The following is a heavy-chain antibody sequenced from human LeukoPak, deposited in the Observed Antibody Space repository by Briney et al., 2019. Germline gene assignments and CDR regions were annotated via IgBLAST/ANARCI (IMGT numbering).Heavy chain of an antibody. CDR1: GGSISSDNW. CDR2: IYHSGST. J-gene: IGHJ4*02. Sequence: SETLSLTCAVSGGSISSDNWWSWVRQPPGKGLEWIGEIYHSGSTNYNPSLRSRVTMSVDKSKNQFSLRLSSVTAADTAVYYCAARRYYDSTGYWGYWGQGTLVTVSS. D-gene: IGHD3-22*01. CDR3: AARRYYDSTGYWGY. V-gene: IGHV4-4*02.